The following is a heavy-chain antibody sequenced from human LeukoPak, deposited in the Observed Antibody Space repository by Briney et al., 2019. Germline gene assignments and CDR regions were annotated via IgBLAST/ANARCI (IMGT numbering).Heavy chain of an antibody. CDR1: GFTVSSNY. Sequence: PGRSLRLSCAASGFTVSSNYMSWVRQAPGKGMEWVAVISSDGDKKYYADSVKGRFTISRDNSKNTLYLQMNSLREEDMAVYYCARVRGTIFGVVGAYDYWGPGTLVTVSS. J-gene: IGHJ4*01. CDR3: ARVRGTIFGVVGAYDY. D-gene: IGHD3-3*01. CDR2: ISSDGDKK. V-gene: IGHV3-30-3*01.